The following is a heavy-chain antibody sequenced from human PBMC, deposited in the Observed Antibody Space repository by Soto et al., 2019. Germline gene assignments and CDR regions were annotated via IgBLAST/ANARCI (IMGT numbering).Heavy chain of an antibody. Sequence: QVQLQQWGAGLLKPSETLSLTCAVYGGSFSGYYWSWIRQPPGKGLEWMGEINHSGSTNYNPPLKSRVTISVDTSKNQFSLKLSSVTAADTAVYYCARGLKLRWPRVRENWFDPWGQGTLVTVSS. D-gene: IGHD4-17*01. CDR1: GGSFSGYY. CDR2: INHSGST. CDR3: ARGLKLRWPRVRENWFDP. V-gene: IGHV4-34*01. J-gene: IGHJ5*02.